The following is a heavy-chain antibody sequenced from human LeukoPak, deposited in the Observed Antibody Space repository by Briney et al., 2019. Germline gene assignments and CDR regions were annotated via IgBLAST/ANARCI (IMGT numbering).Heavy chain of an antibody. CDR1: GFTFSSYW. CDR3: AGLGLPGAFDY. V-gene: IGHV3-74*01. D-gene: IGHD1-26*01. J-gene: IGHJ4*02. Sequence: GGSLRLSCAASGFTFSSYWMHWVRQVSGKGLVWVARISSDESTTTYADSVKGRFTISRDNAKNTLYLQINSLRAEDTAVYYCAGLGLPGAFDYWGQGTLVTVSS. CDR2: ISSDESTT.